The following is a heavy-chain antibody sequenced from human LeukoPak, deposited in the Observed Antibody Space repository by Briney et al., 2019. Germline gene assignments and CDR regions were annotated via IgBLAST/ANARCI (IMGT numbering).Heavy chain of an antibody. Sequence: PSETLSLTCTVSGGSISNYYWSWIRQAPGKGLEWIGYIYYSGRINYNPSLQSRVTITVDTSTNQFSLMLSYVTAADAAVYYCASHTGSIVWFDYWGQGALVTVPS. CDR3: ASHTGSIVWFDY. J-gene: IGHJ5*01. CDR1: GGSISNYY. CDR2: IYYSGRI. D-gene: IGHD3-3*02. V-gene: IGHV4-59*08.